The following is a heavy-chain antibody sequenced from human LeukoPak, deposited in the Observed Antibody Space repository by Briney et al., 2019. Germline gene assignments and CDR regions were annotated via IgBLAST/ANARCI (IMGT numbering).Heavy chain of an antibody. CDR2: INPNSGGT. D-gene: IGHD5-12*01. V-gene: IGHV1-2*02. CDR3: AREESEIVATFDY. CDR1: GYTFTSYD. Sequence: GASVKVSCKASGYTFTSYDINWVRQATGQGLEWMGWINPNSGGTNYAQKFQGRVTMTRDTSISTAYMELSRLRSDDTAVYYCAREESEIVATFDYWGQGTLVTVSS. J-gene: IGHJ4*02.